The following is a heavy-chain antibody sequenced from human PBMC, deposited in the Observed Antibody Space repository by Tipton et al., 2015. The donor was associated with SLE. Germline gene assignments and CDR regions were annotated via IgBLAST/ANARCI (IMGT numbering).Heavy chain of an antibody. Sequence: PSLTCTVSGGSISSGGYYWSWIRQHPGKGLEWIGYIYYSGSTYYNPSLKSRVTISVDTSKNQFSLKLSSVTAADTAVYYCARSLGILTGYYKGYWSFDLWGRGTLVTVSS. D-gene: IGHD3-9*01. V-gene: IGHV4-31*03. CDR1: GGSISSGGYY. J-gene: IGHJ2*01. CDR3: ARSLGILTGYYKGYWSFDL. CDR2: IYYSGST.